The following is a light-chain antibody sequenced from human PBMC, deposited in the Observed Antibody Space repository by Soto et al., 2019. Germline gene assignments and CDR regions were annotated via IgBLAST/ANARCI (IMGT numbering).Light chain of an antibody. CDR1: SSDVGGYNY. V-gene: IGLV2-14*01. J-gene: IGLJ2*01. CDR3: ATWDSSLSGVV. CDR2: EVS. Sequence: QSVLTQPASVSGSPGQSITISCTGTSSDVGGYNYVSWYQQHPGKAPKLMVYEVSNRPSGVSNRFSGSKSGTAATLGVTGLQTGDEADYYCATWDSSLSGVVFGGGTKLTVL.